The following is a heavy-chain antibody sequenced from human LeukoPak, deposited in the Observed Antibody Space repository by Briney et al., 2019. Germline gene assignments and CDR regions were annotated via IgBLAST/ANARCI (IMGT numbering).Heavy chain of an antibody. CDR3: ARARSGGYSYGRRDYFDY. Sequence: PSETLSLTCAVYGGSFSGYYWSWIRQPPGKGLEWIGEINHSGSTNYNPSLKSRVTISVDTSKNQFSLKLSSVTAADTAVYYCARARSGGYSYGRRDYFDYWGQGTLVTVSS. D-gene: IGHD5-18*01. CDR2: INHSGST. V-gene: IGHV4-34*01. CDR1: GGSFSGYY. J-gene: IGHJ4*02.